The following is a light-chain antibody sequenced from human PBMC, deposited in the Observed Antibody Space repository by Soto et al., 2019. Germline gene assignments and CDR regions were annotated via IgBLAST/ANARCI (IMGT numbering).Light chain of an antibody. Sequence: DIQMTQSPACLSSSVGDTVTITCRASQSINSHLNWYQQKPGKAPNLLIYTASSLQSGVPSRFSGSGSGTDFTLTISSLQPEDFATYYCQQSYSTPITFGQGTRLEIK. V-gene: IGKV1-39*01. J-gene: IGKJ5*01. CDR2: TAS. CDR1: QSINSH. CDR3: QQSYSTPIT.